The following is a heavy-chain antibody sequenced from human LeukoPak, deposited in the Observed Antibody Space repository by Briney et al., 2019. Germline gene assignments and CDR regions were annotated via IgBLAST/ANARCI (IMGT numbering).Heavy chain of an antibody. CDR1: GYSFTTYW. D-gene: IGHD3-3*01. V-gene: IGHV5-51*01. CDR3: ARAAGVDADFFDY. CDR2: IYPGDSDT. Sequence: GESLKISCEGSGYSFTTYWIGWVRQMPGKGLEWMGIIYPGDSDTRYSPSFQGQVTISTDKSITPAYLQWSSLQASDTAMYYCARAAGVDADFFDYWGQGTPVIVSS. J-gene: IGHJ4*02.